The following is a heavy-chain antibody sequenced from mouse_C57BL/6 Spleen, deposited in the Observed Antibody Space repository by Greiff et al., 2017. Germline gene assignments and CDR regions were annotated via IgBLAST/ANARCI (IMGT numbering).Heavy chain of an antibody. V-gene: IGHV1-39*01. Sequence: QLQESGPELVKPGASVKISCKASGYSFTDYNMNWVKQRNGKSLEWIGVINPNYGTTSYNQKFKGKATLTVDQSSSTAYMQLNSLTSEDAAVYYCARRGGELTGDFAYWGQGTLVTVSA. CDR2: INPNYGTT. CDR1: GYSFTDYN. D-gene: IGHD4-1*01. CDR3: ARRGGELTGDFAY. J-gene: IGHJ3*01.